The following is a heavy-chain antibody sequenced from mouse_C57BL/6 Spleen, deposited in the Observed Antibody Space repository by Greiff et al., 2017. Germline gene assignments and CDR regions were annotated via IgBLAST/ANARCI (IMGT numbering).Heavy chain of an antibody. D-gene: IGHD2-3*01. CDR3: ARDPDGYFFDY. Sequence: EVKVEESGGGLVKPGGSLKLSCAASGFTFSSYAMSWVRQTPEKRLEWVATISDGGSYTYYPDNVKGRFTISRDNAKNNLYLQMSHLKSEDTAMYYCARDPDGYFFDYWGQGTTLTVSS. V-gene: IGHV5-4*01. CDR1: GFTFSSYA. CDR2: ISDGGSYT. J-gene: IGHJ2*01.